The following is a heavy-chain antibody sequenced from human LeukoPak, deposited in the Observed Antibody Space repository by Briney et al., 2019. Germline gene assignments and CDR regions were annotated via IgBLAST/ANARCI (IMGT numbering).Heavy chain of an antibody. V-gene: IGHV4-59*07. D-gene: IGHD5-12*01. CDR2: TYYNRNT. Sequence: TSDTLSLICSVSGGPMSWYYWSWLRQSPVQVLEWIGFTYYNRNTHYNPSLLSRATISPDTSSNQISLHLRSVTAPVTAGYYCARASGYAEVEYWGQGTLVTVLS. J-gene: IGHJ4*02. CDR1: GGPMSWYY. CDR3: ARASGYAEVEY.